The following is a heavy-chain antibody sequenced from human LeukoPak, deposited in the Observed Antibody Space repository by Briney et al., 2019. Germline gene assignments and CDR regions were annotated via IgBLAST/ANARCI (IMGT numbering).Heavy chain of an antibody. CDR3: ARECLGGATSGCGFPDAFDI. Sequence: SETLSLTCAVSGGSISSSNWWSWVRPPPGKGLEWIGEIYHSGSTNYNPSLKSRVPISVDKSKNHFSLKLSSVTAADTAVYYFARECLGGATSGCGFPDAFDILGQGTMVTVSS. V-gene: IGHV4-4*02. CDR2: IYHSGST. J-gene: IGHJ3*02. CDR1: GGSISSSNW. D-gene: IGHD1-26*01.